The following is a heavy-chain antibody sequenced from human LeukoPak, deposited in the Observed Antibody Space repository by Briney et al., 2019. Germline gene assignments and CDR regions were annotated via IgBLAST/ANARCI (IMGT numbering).Heavy chain of an antibody. CDR2: IKEDGSER. CDR3: AKGLDSGSPDGVAY. J-gene: IGHJ4*02. V-gene: IGHV3-7*03. D-gene: IGHD6-6*01. Sequence: PGGSLRLSCEGSAFIFSGHWMNWVRQTPGKGLEWVASIKEDGSERQYVDSVKGRFSISRDNTKGSLFLQLNSLRAEDTAVYYCAKGLDSGSPDGVAYWGQGTLVTVSS. CDR1: AFIFSGHW.